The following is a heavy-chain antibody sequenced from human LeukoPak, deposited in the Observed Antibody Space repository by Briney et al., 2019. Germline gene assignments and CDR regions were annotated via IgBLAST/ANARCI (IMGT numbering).Heavy chain of an antibody. CDR1: GFTFSNAW. Sequence: GGSLRLSCAASGFTFSNAWMNWVRQAPGKGLEWVSYISSSSSTIYYADSVKGRFTISRDNAKNSLYLQMNSLRAEDTAVYYCARANMGLLGYCSSTSCTGFDYWGQGTLVTVSS. V-gene: IGHV3-48*01. D-gene: IGHD2-2*03. J-gene: IGHJ4*02. CDR3: ARANMGLLGYCSSTSCTGFDY. CDR2: ISSSSSTI.